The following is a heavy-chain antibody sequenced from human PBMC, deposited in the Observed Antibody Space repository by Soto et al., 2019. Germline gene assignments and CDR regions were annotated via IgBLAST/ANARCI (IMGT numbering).Heavy chain of an antibody. CDR3: TRDGYCTNCVCYFDFDI. CDR2: IRSKAYGGTT. V-gene: IGHV3-49*03. D-gene: IGHD2-8*01. Sequence: GGSLRLSCTASGFTFGDYAMSWFRQAPGKGLEWVGFIRSKAYGGTTEYAASVKGRFTITRDDSKSIAYLQMNSLKTEDTDVYYCTRDGYCTNCVCYFDFDIWGQGTMVTVSS. CDR1: GFTFGDYA. J-gene: IGHJ3*02.